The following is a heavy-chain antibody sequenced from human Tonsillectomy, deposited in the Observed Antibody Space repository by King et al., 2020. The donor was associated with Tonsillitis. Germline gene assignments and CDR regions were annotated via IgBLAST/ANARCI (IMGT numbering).Heavy chain of an antibody. D-gene: IGHD2-15*01. Sequence: VQLVESGGGVVQPGRSLRLSCAASGFTFSTYGIHWVRQAPGKGLEWVAVIWYDGSNKYYAESVKGRFTISRDNSKNTLYLQMNSLRGEDTAVYYCARDLAAAHNWFDPWGQGTLVTVSS. J-gene: IGHJ5*02. CDR2: IWYDGSNK. CDR3: ARDLAAAHNWFDP. CDR1: GFTFSTYG. V-gene: IGHV3-33*08.